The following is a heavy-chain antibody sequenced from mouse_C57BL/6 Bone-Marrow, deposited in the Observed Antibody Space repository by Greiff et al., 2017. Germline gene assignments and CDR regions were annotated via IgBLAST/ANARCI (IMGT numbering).Heavy chain of an antibody. CDR1: GFTFTDDY. V-gene: IGHV7-3*01. CDR2: IRNKANGYTT. J-gene: IGHJ4*01. Sequence: EVQLVESGGGLVQPGGSLSLSCAASGFTFTDDYMSWVRQPPGKALEWLGFIRNKANGYTTEYSASVKGRFTISGDNSQSILYLQMNALRAEDSATYYCARYGVERGYYAMDYWGQGTSVTVSS. CDR3: ARYGVERGYYAMDY. D-gene: IGHD1-1*01.